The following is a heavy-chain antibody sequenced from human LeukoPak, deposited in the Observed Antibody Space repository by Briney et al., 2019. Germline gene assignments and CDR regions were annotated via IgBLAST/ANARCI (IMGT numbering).Heavy chain of an antibody. CDR1: GFTFSSYS. CDR2: ISSSSSYI. V-gene: IGHV3-21*01. D-gene: IGHD3-9*01. CDR3: ASHDILTGYYEHNSLSDY. J-gene: IGHJ4*02. Sequence: PGGSLRLSCAASGFTFSSYSMNWVRQAPGKGLEWVSSISSSSSYIYYADSVKGRFTISRDNAKNSLYLQMDSLRAEDTAVYYCASHDILTGYYEHNSLSDYWGQGTLVTVSS.